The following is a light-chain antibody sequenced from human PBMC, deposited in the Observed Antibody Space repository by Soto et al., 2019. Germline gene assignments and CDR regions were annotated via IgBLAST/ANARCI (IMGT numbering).Light chain of an antibody. CDR3: SSYAGSNNPHV. V-gene: IGLV2-8*01. CDR2: EVS. CDR1: SSDVGGYNY. J-gene: IGLJ1*01. Sequence: QSVLTQPPSASGSPGQSVTISCTGTSSDVGGYNYVSWYQQHPGKAPKLMIYEVSKRPSGVPDRFSGSKSGNTASLTVSGLQAEDEADYYCSSYAGSNNPHVFGTGTKVTVL.